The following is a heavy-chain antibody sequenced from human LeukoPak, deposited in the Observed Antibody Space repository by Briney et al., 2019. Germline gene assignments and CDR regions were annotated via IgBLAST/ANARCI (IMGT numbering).Heavy chain of an antibody. CDR3: TRGSIFDI. J-gene: IGHJ3*02. V-gene: IGHV4-59*08. D-gene: IGHD2-2*01. CDR2: IYYSGST. CDR1: GGSISSYY. Sequence: SETLSLTCTVSGGSISSYYWRWIRQPPGKGLEWIGYIYYSGSTNYNPSLKSRVTISVDTSKNQFSLKLSSVTAADTAVYYCTRGSIFDIWGQGTMVTVSS.